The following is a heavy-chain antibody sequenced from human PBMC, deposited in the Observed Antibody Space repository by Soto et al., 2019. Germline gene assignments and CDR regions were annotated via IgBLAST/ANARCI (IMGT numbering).Heavy chain of an antibody. D-gene: IGHD3-16*02. CDR3: ARGVNLLHLGELSSLDY. V-gene: IGHV4-34*01. CDR2: INHSGST. J-gene: IGHJ4*02. Sequence: SETLSLTCAVYGGSFSGYYWSWIRQPPGKGLEWIGEINHSGSTNYNPSLKSRVTISVDTSKNQFSLKLSSVTAADTAVYYCARGVNLLHLGELSSLDYWGQGTLVTVSS. CDR1: GGSFSGYY.